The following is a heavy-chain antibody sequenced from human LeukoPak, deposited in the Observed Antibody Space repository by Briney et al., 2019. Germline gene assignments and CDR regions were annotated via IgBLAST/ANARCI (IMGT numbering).Heavy chain of an antibody. V-gene: IGHV3-7*01. CDR2: IKQDGSEK. D-gene: IGHD2-2*01. CDR1: GFTFSSYW. Sequence: GGSLRLSCAASGFTFSSYWMSWVRHAPGKGLEWVANIKQDGSEKYYVDSVKGRFTISRDNAKNSLYLQMNSLRAEDTAVYYCARDSYCSSTSCHHDYYYMDVWGKGTTVTVSS. CDR3: ARDSYCSSTSCHHDYYYMDV. J-gene: IGHJ6*03.